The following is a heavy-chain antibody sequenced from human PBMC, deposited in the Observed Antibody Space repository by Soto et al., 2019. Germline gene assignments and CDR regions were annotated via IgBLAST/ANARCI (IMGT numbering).Heavy chain of an antibody. CDR3: ARDSGGSYLDYFDY. Sequence: QVQLVQSGAEVKKPGASVKVSCKASGYTFTSYAMHWLRQAPGQRLEWMGWINAGNGNTKYSQKFQGRVTITRDTSASTAYMELSSLRSEDTAVYYCARDSGGSYLDYFDYWGQGTLVTVSS. CDR1: GYTFTSYA. V-gene: IGHV1-3*01. D-gene: IGHD1-26*01. J-gene: IGHJ4*02. CDR2: INAGNGNT.